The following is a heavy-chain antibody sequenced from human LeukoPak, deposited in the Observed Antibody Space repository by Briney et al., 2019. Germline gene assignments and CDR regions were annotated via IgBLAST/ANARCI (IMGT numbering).Heavy chain of an antibody. J-gene: IGHJ6*02. V-gene: IGHV3-73*01. D-gene: IGHD6-13*01. CDR2: IRSIANSYAT. CDR3: TRHSGIAAAGTPVGAYGMDV. CDR1: GFTFSGSA. Sequence: QPGGSLRLSCAASGFTFSGSAMHGVRQASGKGLEWFGRIRSIANSYATAYAASVKGRFTISRDDSKNTAYLQMNSLKTEDTAVYYCTRHSGIAAAGTPVGAYGMDVWGQGTTVTVSS.